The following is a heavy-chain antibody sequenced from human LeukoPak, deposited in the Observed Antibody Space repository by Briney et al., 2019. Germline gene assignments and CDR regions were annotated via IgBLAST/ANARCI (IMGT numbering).Heavy chain of an antibody. V-gene: IGHV3-33*08. CDR1: GFTFSSYA. CDR3: ARDTTGLDY. D-gene: IGHD4-17*01. Sequence: GGSLRLSCAASGFTFSSYAMSWVRQAPGKGLEWVAVIWYDGSNKYYADSVKGRFTISRDNSKNTLYLQMNSLRAADTAVYYCARDTTGLDYWGQGTLVTVSS. J-gene: IGHJ4*02. CDR2: IWYDGSNK.